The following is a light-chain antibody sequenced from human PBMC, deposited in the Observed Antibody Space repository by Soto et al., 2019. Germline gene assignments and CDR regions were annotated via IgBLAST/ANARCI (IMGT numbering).Light chain of an antibody. J-gene: IGLJ2*01. CDR3: QTWGTGIRV. V-gene: IGLV4-69*01. Sequence: QLVLTQSPSASASLGASVKLTCTLSSGHSSYAIAWHQQQPEKVPRYLMKINSDGSHSKGDGIPDRFSGSSSGAERDLTISSLQSEDEADYYCQTWGTGIRVFGGGTKLTVL. CDR1: SGHSSYA. CDR2: INSDGSH.